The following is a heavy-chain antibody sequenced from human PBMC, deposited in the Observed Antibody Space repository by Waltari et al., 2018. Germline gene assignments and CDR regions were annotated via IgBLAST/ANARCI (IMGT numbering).Heavy chain of an antibody. V-gene: IGHV4-4*09. CDR2: IYTSGST. D-gene: IGHD2-21*01. Sequence: VQLVESGGGLVQPGRSLRLSCAASGFTFDDYAMHWVRQPAGKGLEWIGYIYTSGSTNYNPSLKSRVTISVDTSKNQFSLKLSSVTAADTAVYYCASLDRTMVVIYWGQGTLVTVSS. CDR1: GFTFDDYA. J-gene: IGHJ4*02. CDR3: ASLDRTMVVIY.